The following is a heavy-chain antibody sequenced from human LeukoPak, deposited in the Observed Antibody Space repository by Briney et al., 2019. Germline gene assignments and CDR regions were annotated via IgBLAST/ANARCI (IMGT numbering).Heavy chain of an antibody. V-gene: IGHV4-59*11. J-gene: IGHJ4*02. D-gene: IGHD3-16*01. CDR3: ARVWGGFDY. CDR1: GGSISSHY. Sequence: PSETLSLTCTVSGGSISSHYWSWIRQPPGKGLEWIGYIYYSGSTNYNPSLKSRVTISVDTSKNQFSLKLSSVTAADTAVYYCARVWGGFDYWGQGTLVTVSS. CDR2: IYYSGST.